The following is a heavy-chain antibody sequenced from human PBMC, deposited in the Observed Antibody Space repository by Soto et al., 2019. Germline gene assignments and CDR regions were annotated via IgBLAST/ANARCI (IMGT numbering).Heavy chain of an antibody. CDR3: TTYTPQTCCDVGPCYSVRTKIPDS. CDR2: IKSKSVGGTT. Sequence: EVQLVESGGGLVKPGGSLTLSCAASGFSFSNVWMSWVRQAPGKGLEWVGHIKSKSVGGTTDYTAPVKGRFTISRDDSNDTLYRQMNSLKTYDTAVYYCTTYTPQTCCDVGPCYSVRTKIPDSWGQGILVTVSS. CDR1: GFSFSNVW. J-gene: IGHJ4*02. V-gene: IGHV3-15*01. D-gene: IGHD2-15*01.